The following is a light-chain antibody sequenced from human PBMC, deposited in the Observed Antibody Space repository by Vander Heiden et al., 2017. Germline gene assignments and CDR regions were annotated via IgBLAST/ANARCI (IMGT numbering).Light chain of an antibody. J-gene: IGKJ1*01. Sequence: DIQMTQSPSSLSASVGDRVTITCRASQRIDNYVKWYQQRPGKAPQVMMYAASTLQSGVPSRFSGSGSGTDFTLTISRLQPEDFATYYCQQSYSFPRTFGQGTKVE. CDR3: QQSYSFPRT. CDR1: QRIDNY. V-gene: IGKV1-39*01. CDR2: AAS.